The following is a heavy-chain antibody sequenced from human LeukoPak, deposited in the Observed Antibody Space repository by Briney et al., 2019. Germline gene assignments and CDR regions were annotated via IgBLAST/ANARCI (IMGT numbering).Heavy chain of an antibody. D-gene: IGHD6-6*01. CDR2: IIPIFGTA. CDR1: GGTFSSYA. Sequence: ASVKVSCKASGGTFSSYAISWVRQAPGQELEWMGGIIPIFGTANYAQKFQGRVTITADESTSTAYMELSSLRSEDTAVYYCARDLGSSSGVSPSFDYWGQGTLVTVSS. V-gene: IGHV1-69*01. J-gene: IGHJ4*02. CDR3: ARDLGSSSGVSPSFDY.